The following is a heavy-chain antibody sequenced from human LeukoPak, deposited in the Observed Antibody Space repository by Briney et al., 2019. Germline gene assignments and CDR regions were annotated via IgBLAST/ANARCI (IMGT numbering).Heavy chain of an antibody. V-gene: IGHV4-61*09. J-gene: IGHJ6*03. D-gene: IGHD4-17*01. Sequence: PSETLSLTCTVSGGSVISGSYYWSWIRQPAGKGLEGIGHIYTTGNTNYNPSLKSRVTISIDTSKNQFSLKLSSVTAADSARYFCARDSQDYADDLVYYYYYMDVWGKGTTVTVSS. CDR2: IYTTGNT. CDR1: GGSVISGSYY. CDR3: ARDSQDYADDLVYYYYYMDV.